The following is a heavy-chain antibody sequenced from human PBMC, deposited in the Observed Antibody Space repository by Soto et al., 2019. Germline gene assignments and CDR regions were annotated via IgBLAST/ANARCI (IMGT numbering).Heavy chain of an antibody. CDR1: GGTFSSYA. CDR3: ARGDSTDCSNGVCSFFYNHDMDV. J-gene: IGHJ6*02. D-gene: IGHD2-8*01. CDR2: IIPIFGTA. V-gene: IGHV1-69*13. Sequence: GASVKVSCKASGGTFSSYAISWVRQAPGQGLEWMGGIIPIFGTANYAQKFQGRVTITADESTSTAYMELSRLRSEDTAVYYCARGDSTDCSNGVCSFFYNHDMDVWGQGTTVTAP.